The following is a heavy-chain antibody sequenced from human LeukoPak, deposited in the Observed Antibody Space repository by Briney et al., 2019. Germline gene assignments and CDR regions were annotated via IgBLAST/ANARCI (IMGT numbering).Heavy chain of an antibody. Sequence: GGSLRLSCAASGFTFSSYAMSWVRQAPGKGLEWVSAISGSGGSTYYADSVKGRFTISRDNSKNTLYLQMNSLRAEDTAVYYCAKGDSSSWYKDGMDVWGQGTTVTVSS. CDR1: GFTFSSYA. CDR3: AKGDSSSWYKDGMDV. CDR2: ISGSGGST. V-gene: IGHV3-23*01. J-gene: IGHJ6*02. D-gene: IGHD6-13*01.